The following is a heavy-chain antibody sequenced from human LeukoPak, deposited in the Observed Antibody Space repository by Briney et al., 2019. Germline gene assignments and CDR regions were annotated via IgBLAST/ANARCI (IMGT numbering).Heavy chain of an antibody. V-gene: IGHV4-34*01. CDR2: INHSGST. Sequence: SETLSLTCTVSSDFFSSVTDYWSWIRQPPGKGLEWIGEINHSGSTNYNPSLKSRVTISVDTSKNQFSLKLSSVTAADTAVYYCARKANGIAVAANWGQGTLVTVSS. D-gene: IGHD6-19*01. J-gene: IGHJ4*02. CDR1: SDFFSSVTDY. CDR3: ARKANGIAVAAN.